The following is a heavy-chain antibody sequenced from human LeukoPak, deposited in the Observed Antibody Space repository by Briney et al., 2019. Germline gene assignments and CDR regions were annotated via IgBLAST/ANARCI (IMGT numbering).Heavy chain of an antibody. Sequence: ASVKDSCKASGYTFTVHYLHWVRQAPGRGLEWMGWINPDSGVTHYAQKFHGRVTMSRDTSITTGYMDLSSLTSEDTATYYCVRETAVTAASRLYHLDLWGQAAKLFVSS. J-gene: IGHJ4*02. V-gene: IGHV1-2*02. D-gene: IGHD4-17*01. CDR1: GYTFTVHY. CDR3: VRETAVTAASRLYHLDL. CDR2: INPDSGVT.